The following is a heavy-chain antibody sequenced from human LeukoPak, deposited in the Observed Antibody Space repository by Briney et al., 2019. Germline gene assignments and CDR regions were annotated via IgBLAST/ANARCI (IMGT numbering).Heavy chain of an antibody. J-gene: IGHJ3*02. Sequence: SETLSLTCAVYGGSFSGYYWSWIRQPPGKGLEWIGEINHSGSTNYNPSLKSRVPISVDTSKNHFSLKLSSVTAADTAVYYCARARIAVAGYDDAFDIWGQGTMVTVSS. CDR1: GGSFSGYY. D-gene: IGHD6-19*01. CDR3: ARARIAVAGYDDAFDI. CDR2: INHSGST. V-gene: IGHV4-34*01.